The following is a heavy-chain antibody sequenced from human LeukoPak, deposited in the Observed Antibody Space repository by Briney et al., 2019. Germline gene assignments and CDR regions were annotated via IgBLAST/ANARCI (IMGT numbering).Heavy chain of an antibody. Sequence: GGSLRLSCAASGFTFSSHLMHWVRQAPGKGPVWVSRISSDGTYTNYADSVRGRFTISRDNAKNTLYLQMNSLRAEDTAVYYCAVEQQWVYWGQGTLVTVSS. CDR3: AVEQQWVY. J-gene: IGHJ4*02. CDR1: GFTFSSHL. D-gene: IGHD6-13*01. V-gene: IGHV3-74*01. CDR2: ISSDGTYT.